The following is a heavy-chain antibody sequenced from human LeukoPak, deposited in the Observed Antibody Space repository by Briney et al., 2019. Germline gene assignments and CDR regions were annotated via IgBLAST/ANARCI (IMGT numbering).Heavy chain of an antibody. V-gene: IGHV3-23*01. CDR3: ARASAGAFDY. J-gene: IGHJ4*02. CDR1: GFTFSSYA. Sequence: GGSLRLSCAASGFTFSSYAMSWVRQAPGKGLEWVSAISGSGDSTYSTDSVKGRFTISRDNSKNTLYLQMNSLRAEDTAVYYCARASAGAFDYWGQGTLVTVSS. D-gene: IGHD1-26*01. CDR2: ISGSGDST.